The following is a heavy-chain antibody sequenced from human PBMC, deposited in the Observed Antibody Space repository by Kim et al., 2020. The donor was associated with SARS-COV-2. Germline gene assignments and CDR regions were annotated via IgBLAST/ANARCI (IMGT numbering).Heavy chain of an antibody. V-gene: IGHV1-69*13. D-gene: IGHD3-3*01. J-gene: IGHJ6*02. CDR1: GGTFSSYA. CDR2: IIPIFGTA. Sequence: SVKVSCKASGGTFSSYAISWVRQAPGQGLEWMGGIIPIFGTANYAQKFQGRVTITADESTSTAYMELSSLRSEDTAVYYCARNRGMVIISPYGMDVWGQGTTVTVSS. CDR3: ARNRGMVIISPYGMDV.